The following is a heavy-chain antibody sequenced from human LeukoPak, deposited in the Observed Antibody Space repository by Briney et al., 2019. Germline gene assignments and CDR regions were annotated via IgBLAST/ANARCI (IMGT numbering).Heavy chain of an antibody. V-gene: IGHV3-7*01. CDR1: GFTFSSYW. CDR3: AKGGRGNGEVY. D-gene: IGHD2-8*01. J-gene: IGHJ4*02. CDR2: IKQDGSEK. Sequence: GGSLRLSCAVSGFTFSSYWMNWVRQSPGKGLEWVANIKQDGSEKNYLDSVKGRFTISRDNDKSSLFLQMNDLRAEDTAVYYCAKGGRGNGEVYWGQGTLVTVSS.